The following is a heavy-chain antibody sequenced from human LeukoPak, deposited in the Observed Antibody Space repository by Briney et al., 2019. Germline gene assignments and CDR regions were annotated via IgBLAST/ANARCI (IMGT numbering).Heavy chain of an antibody. J-gene: IGHJ2*01. Sequence: ASVKVSCKASGYTFTSYGISWVRQAPGQGLEWMGWISAYNGNTNYAQKLQGRVTMTTDTSTSTAYMELRSPRSDDTAVYYCARMNCGGDCGPSGLEYFDLWGRGTLVTVSS. D-gene: IGHD2-21*02. CDR2: ISAYNGNT. V-gene: IGHV1-18*01. CDR3: ARMNCGGDCGPSGLEYFDL. CDR1: GYTFTSYG.